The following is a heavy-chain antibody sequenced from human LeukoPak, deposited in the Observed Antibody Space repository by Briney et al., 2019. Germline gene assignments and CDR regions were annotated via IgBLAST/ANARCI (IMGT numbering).Heavy chain of an antibody. Sequence: GGSLRLSCAVSRFTFSTYAMSWVRQAPGQGLEWVSAISANGADKYYADSVKGRFTISRDNSKNTLYLQMNSLRAEDTAVYYCAKYRSRDARGTAFKNWFDPWGQGTLVTVSS. CDR3: AKYRSRDARGTAFKNWFDP. V-gene: IGHV3-23*01. D-gene: IGHD3-16*02. CDR1: RFTFSTYA. J-gene: IGHJ5*02. CDR2: ISANGADK.